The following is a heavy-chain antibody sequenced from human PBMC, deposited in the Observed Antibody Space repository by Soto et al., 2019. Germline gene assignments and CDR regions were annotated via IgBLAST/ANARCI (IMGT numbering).Heavy chain of an antibody. CDR2: IYYSGST. D-gene: IGHD1-26*01. J-gene: IGHJ4*02. CDR1: GFYIISSSYY. V-gene: IGHV4-39*07. Sequence: PSETLSLTSPVSGFYIISSSYYWGWIRQPPGKGLEWIGSIYYSGSTYYNPSLKSRVTISVDTSKNQFSLKLSSVTAADTAVYYCASLPIVGANRDADYWGQGTLVTVSS. CDR3: ASLPIVGANRDADY.